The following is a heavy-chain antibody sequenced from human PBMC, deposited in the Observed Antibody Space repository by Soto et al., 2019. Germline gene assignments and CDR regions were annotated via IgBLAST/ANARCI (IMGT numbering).Heavy chain of an antibody. V-gene: IGHV2-5*02. J-gene: IGHJ4*02. CDR2: IYWDDDK. CDR3: AHIVVACLGYYFDY. CDR1: GSSLSSTRMA. Sequence: QITLKESGPTLVKPTQTLTLTFTFSGSSLSSTRMAVGWIRQPPGKALEWLALIYWDDDKRYCPFLKSRLTITKDTSENQVVRTMSNMDPVDTARYYCAHIVVACLGYYFDYWGQGTLVTVSS. D-gene: IGHD5-12*01.